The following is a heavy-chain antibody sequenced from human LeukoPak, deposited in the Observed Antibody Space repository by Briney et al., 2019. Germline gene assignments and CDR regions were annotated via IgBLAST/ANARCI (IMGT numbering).Heavy chain of an antibody. Sequence: PSETLSLTCTVSGGSISSSSYYWGWIRQPPGKGLEWIGSIYYSGSTYYNPSLKSRVTISVDTSKNQFSLKLSSVTAADTAVYYCARVEGRNDILTGYYDAFDIWGQGTMVTVSS. D-gene: IGHD3-9*01. J-gene: IGHJ3*02. V-gene: IGHV4-39*07. CDR1: GGSISSSSYY. CDR3: ARVEGRNDILTGYYDAFDI. CDR2: IYYSGST.